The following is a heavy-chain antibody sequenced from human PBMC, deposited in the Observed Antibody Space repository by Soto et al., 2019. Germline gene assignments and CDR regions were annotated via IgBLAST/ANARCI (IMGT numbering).Heavy chain of an antibody. J-gene: IGHJ5*02. CDR2: MNPNSGNT. CDR3: VRGDYGDYSHWFDP. D-gene: IGHD4-17*01. Sequence: QVQLVQSGAEVKKPGASVRVSCKASGYTFTKFDINWVRQATGQGREWMGWMNPNSGNTGSAQKFQGRVTMTRNTSITTAYMELSTLRSEDTAVYYCVRGDYGDYSHWFDPWGQGTLVTVSS. V-gene: IGHV1-8*01. CDR1: GYTFTKFD.